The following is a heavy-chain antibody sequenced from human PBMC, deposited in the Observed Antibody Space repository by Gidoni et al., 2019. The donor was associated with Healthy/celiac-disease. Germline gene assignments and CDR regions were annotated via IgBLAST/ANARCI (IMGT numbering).Heavy chain of an antibody. CDR2: ISWNSGSI. CDR1: GFTFADYA. V-gene: IGHV3-9*01. D-gene: IGHD5-18*01. J-gene: IGHJ3*02. CDR3: AKDMVGYSYGLVGAFDI. Sequence: EVQLVESGGGLVQPGRSLRLSCAASGFTFADYAMHGVRQAPGKGLEWVSGISWNSGSIGYADAVKGRFTISRDNAKNSLYLQMNSLRAEDTALYYCAKDMVGYSYGLVGAFDIWGQGTMVTVSS.